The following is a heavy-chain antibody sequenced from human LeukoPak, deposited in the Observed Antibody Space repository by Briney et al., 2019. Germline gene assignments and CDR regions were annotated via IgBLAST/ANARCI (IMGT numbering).Heavy chain of an antibody. CDR1: GGSISSSSYY. V-gene: IGHV4-39*02. Sequence: PSETLSLTCSVSGGSISSSSYYWGWIRQPPGKGLEWIGSIYYSGSTYYNPSLKSRVTLSVDTSKNQFSLKLSSVTAADTAVYYCARDKRILPGGLSGYYGMDVWGQGTTVTVSS. CDR3: ARDKRILPGGLSGYYGMDV. D-gene: IGHD3-10*01. J-gene: IGHJ6*02. CDR2: IYYSGST.